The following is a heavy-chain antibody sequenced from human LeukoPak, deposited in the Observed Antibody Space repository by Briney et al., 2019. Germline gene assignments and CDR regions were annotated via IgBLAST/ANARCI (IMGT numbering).Heavy chain of an antibody. J-gene: IGHJ4*02. Sequence: PSETLSLTCTVSGGSISSGGYYWSWIRQPPGRGLEWIGYIYHSGSTYYNPSLKSRVTISVARSKNQFSLKLSSVTAADTAVYYCARMTTVVVDYWGQGTLVTVSS. CDR2: IYHSGST. CDR3: ARMTTVVVDY. CDR1: GGSISSGGYY. V-gene: IGHV4-30-2*01. D-gene: IGHD4-23*01.